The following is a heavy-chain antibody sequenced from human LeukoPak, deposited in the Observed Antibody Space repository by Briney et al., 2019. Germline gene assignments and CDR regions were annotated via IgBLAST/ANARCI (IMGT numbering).Heavy chain of an antibody. CDR2: IYSSGST. D-gene: IGHD3-22*01. J-gene: IGHJ4*02. V-gene: IGHV4-61*02. Sequence: PSETLSLTCTVSGGSISSNSYYWSWIRQPAGKGLEWIGRIYSSGSTNYNPSLKSRVTISVDTSKNQFSLKLSSVTAADTAVYYCARFSQYSDSTYHDLDYWGQGTLVSVSS. CDR3: ARFSQYSDSTYHDLDY. CDR1: GGSISSNSYY.